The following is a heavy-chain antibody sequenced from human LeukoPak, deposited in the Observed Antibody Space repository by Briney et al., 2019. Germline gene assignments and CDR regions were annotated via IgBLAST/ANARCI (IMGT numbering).Heavy chain of an antibody. Sequence: PSETLSLTCTVSGGSISSSSYYWGWIRQPPGKGLEWIGEINHSGSTNYNPSLKSRVTISVDTSKNQFPLKLSSVTAADTAVYYCARGGLTAAGTVTWFDPWGQGTLVTVSS. V-gene: IGHV4-39*06. J-gene: IGHJ5*02. D-gene: IGHD6-13*01. CDR1: GGSISSSSYY. CDR2: INHSGST. CDR3: ARGGLTAAGTVTWFDP.